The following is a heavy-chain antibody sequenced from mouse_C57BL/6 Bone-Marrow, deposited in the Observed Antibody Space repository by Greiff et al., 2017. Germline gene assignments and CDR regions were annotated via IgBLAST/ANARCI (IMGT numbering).Heavy chain of an antibody. CDR2: ISDGGSYT. CDR1: GFTFSSYA. V-gene: IGHV5-4*03. Sequence: DVKLVESGGGLVKPGGSLKLSCAASGFTFSSYAMSWVRQTPEKRLEWVATISDGGSYTYYPDNVKGRFTISRDNAKNNLYLQMGHLKSEDTAMYYCARVRFDYWGQGTTLTVSS. J-gene: IGHJ2*01. CDR3: ARVRFDY.